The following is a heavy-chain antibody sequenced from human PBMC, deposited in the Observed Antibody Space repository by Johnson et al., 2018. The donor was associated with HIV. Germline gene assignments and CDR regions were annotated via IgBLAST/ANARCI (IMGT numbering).Heavy chain of an antibody. CDR3: AKDRSMDDAFDV. V-gene: IGHV3-48*01. Sequence: VQLVESGGGVVLPGWSLRRSCEASGFTFSSYGMHWVRQAPGKGLEWVSYISSSGSTIYYADSVKGRFTISRDNSKNTLYLQMNSLRAEDTAVYYCAKDRSMDDAFDVWGQGTMVTVSS. D-gene: IGHD1-26*01. J-gene: IGHJ3*01. CDR2: ISSSGSTI. CDR1: GFTFSSYG.